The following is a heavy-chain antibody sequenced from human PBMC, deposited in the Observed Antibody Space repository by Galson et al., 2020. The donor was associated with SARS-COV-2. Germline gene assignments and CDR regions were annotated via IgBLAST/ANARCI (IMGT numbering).Heavy chain of an antibody. D-gene: IGHD2-21*02. Sequence: SETLSLTCAVSAYSVSTTNYWGWVRLAPGKGLEWIGSIYPNGRPYYNPSLESRVTISVDTSRNQFSLTLASVTAADTAFYYCARQGVNMIVLVTVPGWFFDLWGRGTLVTVSS. V-gene: IGHV4-38-2*01. CDR1: AYSVSTTNY. CDR3: ARQGVNMIVLVTVPGWFFDL. CDR2: IYPNGRP. J-gene: IGHJ2*01.